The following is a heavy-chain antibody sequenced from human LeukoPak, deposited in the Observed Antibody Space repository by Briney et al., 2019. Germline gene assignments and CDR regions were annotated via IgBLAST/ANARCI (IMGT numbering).Heavy chain of an antibody. V-gene: IGHV1-69*13. J-gene: IGHJ6*03. CDR3: ARDDPGRSSDDYYYYCYMDV. CDR2: IIPLFGTV. D-gene: IGHD1-26*01. CDR1: GGTFSSHT. Sequence: GASVKVSCKASGGTFSSHTISWVRQAPGQGPEWVGGIIPLFGTVQYAQKFQGRVTITADDSMTTAHMELSSLRSEDTAVYYCARDDPGRSSDDYYYYCYMDVWGKGTTVTVSS.